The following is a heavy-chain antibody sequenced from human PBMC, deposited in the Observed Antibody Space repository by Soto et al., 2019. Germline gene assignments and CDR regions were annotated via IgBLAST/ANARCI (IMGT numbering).Heavy chain of an antibody. CDR2: INYGAST. V-gene: IGHV4-39*01. Sequence: SETMSLTCTVSGDSIYCPSYHWGWIRQTLVKGLEWIGAINYGASTYFNPSLIFRATLSVDTSKSQFSLILISVTAADTALYYCARRHAPSFSRGNSHFDLWGEVTLVTVSS. J-gene: IGHJ4*02. D-gene: IGHD6-19*01. CDR1: GDSIYCPSYH. CDR3: ARRHAPSFSRGNSHFDL.